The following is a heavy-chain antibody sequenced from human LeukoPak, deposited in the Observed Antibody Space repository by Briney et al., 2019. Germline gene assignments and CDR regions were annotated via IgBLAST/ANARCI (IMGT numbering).Heavy chain of an antibody. V-gene: IGHV1-69*05. Sequence: ASVKVSCEASGGTFNSYAISWVRQAPGQGLEWMGGIIPIFGTANYAQKFQGRVTITTDESTSTAYMELSSLRSEDTAVYYCARGTIFGVVIPPTDYYYMDVWGKGTTVTVSS. J-gene: IGHJ6*03. CDR2: IIPIFGTA. D-gene: IGHD3-3*01. CDR1: GGTFNSYA. CDR3: ARGTIFGVVIPPTDYYYMDV.